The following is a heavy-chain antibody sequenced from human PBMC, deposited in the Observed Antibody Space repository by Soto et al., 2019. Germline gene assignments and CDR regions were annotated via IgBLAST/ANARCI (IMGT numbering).Heavy chain of an antibody. CDR2: INHSGST. D-gene: IGHD6-19*01. V-gene: IGHV4-34*01. Sequence: SETPSPPWACSGWFFRGFFWGWVRQPPGKGLEWIGEINHSGSTNYNPSLKSRVTISVDTSKNQFSLKLSSVTAADTAVYYCATYSSLNWFDPWGQGTLVTVSS. J-gene: IGHJ5*02. CDR1: GWFFRGFF. CDR3: ATYSSLNWFDP.